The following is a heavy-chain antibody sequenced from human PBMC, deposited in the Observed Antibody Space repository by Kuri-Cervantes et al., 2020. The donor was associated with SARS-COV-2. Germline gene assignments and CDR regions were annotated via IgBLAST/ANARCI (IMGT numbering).Heavy chain of an antibody. Sequence: ASVKVSCKASGYTFTSYGISWVRQAPGQGLEWMGWISAYNGNTNYAQKLQGRVTMTTDTSTSTAYMELRSLRSDDTAVYCCARVGEDIVVVPAAIPYYYYYMDVWGKGTTVTVSS. D-gene: IGHD2-2*01. V-gene: IGHV1-18*01. CDR3: ARVGEDIVVVPAAIPYYYYYMDV. CDR2: ISAYNGNT. CDR1: GYTFTSYG. J-gene: IGHJ6*03.